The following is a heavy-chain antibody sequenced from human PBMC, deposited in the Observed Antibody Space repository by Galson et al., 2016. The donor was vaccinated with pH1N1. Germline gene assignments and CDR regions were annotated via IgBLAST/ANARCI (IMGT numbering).Heavy chain of an antibody. CDR1: GYRFRDYY. V-gene: IGHV1-2*05. CDR2: VDPKTGGT. J-gene: IGHJ4*01. D-gene: IGHD6-13*01. CDR3: ARVEVRAAAGTTD. Sequence: SVKVSCKASGYRFRDYYVHWVRQAPGHGLEWIGRVDPKTGGTKYGQKFQGRVTMTSDTSITTGYMALTRLKSDDTVLYYCARVEVRAAAGTTDWGQGTLVTVSS.